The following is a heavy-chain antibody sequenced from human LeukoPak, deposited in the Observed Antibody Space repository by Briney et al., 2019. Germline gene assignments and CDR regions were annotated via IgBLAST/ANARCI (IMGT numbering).Heavy chain of an antibody. J-gene: IGHJ2*01. CDR2: IYYSGST. CDR1: GGSISSYY. V-gene: IGHV4-59*01. D-gene: IGHD5-24*01. CDR3: ARGRDGYNYYWYFDL. Sequence: KPSETLSLTCTVSGGSISSYYWSWIRQPPGKGLEWIGYIYYSGSTNYNPSLKSRVTISVDTSKNQFSLKLSSVTAADTAVYYCARGRDGYNYYWYFDLWGRGTLVTVSS.